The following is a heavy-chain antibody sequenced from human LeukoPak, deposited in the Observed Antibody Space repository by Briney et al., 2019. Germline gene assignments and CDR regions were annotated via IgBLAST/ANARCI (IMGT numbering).Heavy chain of an antibody. Sequence: PSETLSLTCTVSGGSISSYYWSWIRQPPGKGLEWIGYIYYSGSTNYNPSLKSRVTISVDTSKNQFSLKLSSVTAADTAVYYCARGPNSDDAFDIWGQGTMVTVSS. CDR2: IYYSGST. V-gene: IGHV4-59*01. CDR3: ARGPNSDDAFDI. J-gene: IGHJ3*02. D-gene: IGHD5-18*01. CDR1: GGSISSYY.